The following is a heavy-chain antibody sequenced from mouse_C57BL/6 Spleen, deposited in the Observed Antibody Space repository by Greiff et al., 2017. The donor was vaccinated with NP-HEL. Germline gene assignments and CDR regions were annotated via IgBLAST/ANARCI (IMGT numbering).Heavy chain of an antibody. J-gene: IGHJ2*01. CDR2: IDPSDSYT. CDR3: ARSIYYGSSYGY. D-gene: IGHD1-1*01. CDR1: GYTFTSYW. Sequence: VQLQQSGAELVMPGASVKLSCKASGYTFTSYWMHWVKQRPGQGLEWIGEIDPSDSYTNYNQKFKGKSTLTVDKSSSTAYMQLSSLTSEDSAVYYCARSIYYGSSYGYWGQGTTLTVSS. V-gene: IGHV1-69*01.